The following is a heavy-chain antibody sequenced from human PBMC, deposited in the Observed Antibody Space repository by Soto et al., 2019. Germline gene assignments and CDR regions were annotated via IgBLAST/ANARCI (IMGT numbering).Heavy chain of an antibody. CDR3: GKESYSYDSSCYYYPLDY. CDR2: ISASGGRT. D-gene: IGHD3-22*01. Sequence: EVQLSESGGGLVQPGGSLRLSCAASGFSFSTYAMSWVRQAPGKGLEWVSSISASGGRTYYADSAKGRFTISRDNSKSSLNLQMNSLRAEDTAVYYCGKESYSYDSSCYYYPLDYWGQGTLVTVSS. CDR1: GFSFSTYA. J-gene: IGHJ4*02. V-gene: IGHV3-23*01.